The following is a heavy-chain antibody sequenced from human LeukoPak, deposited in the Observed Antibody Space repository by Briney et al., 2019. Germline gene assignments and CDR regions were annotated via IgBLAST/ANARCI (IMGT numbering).Heavy chain of an antibody. CDR2: ISGSGSDT. Sequence: GGSLKHLLAASGFTFSSYIVNWVRQAPGRGLEWVSRISGSGSDTYNADSVKGRFTISKDNSRNTLYLQMNSLRAEDTAVYYGAVFLSGAIRHCDYWGGG. J-gene: IGHJ4*01. CDR3: AVFLSGAIRHCDY. D-gene: IGHD2-15*01. CDR1: GFTFSSYI. V-gene: IGHV3-23*01.